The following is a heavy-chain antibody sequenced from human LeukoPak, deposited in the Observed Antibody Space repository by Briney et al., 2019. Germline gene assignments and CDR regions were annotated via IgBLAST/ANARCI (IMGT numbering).Heavy chain of an antibody. D-gene: IGHD3-10*01. V-gene: IGHV1-8*01. CDR2: MNPNSGNT. CDR3: VQGTRRGAITMVRGVIGKSYYFDS. J-gene: IGHJ4*02. CDR1: GYTFTSYD. Sequence: ASVKVSCKASGYTFTSYDINWVRQATGQGLEWMGWMNPNSGNTGYAQKFQGRVTMTRNTSISTAYMELSSLRAADTALYYCVQGTRRGAITMVRGVIGKSYYFDSWGQGTLVTVSS.